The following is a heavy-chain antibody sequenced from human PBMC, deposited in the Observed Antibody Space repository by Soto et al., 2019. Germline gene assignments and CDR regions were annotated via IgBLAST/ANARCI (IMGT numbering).Heavy chain of an antibody. CDR2: INVGDGYT. J-gene: IGHJ5*02. CDR3: ARWDYSSGWAGGFNP. V-gene: IGHV1-3*01. Sequence: GASVKLSCKDSGYSFTSYAIHWVRQAPGQRLEWMAWINVGDGYTRYSQNFQDRVTFTRDTSATTAYMEVTSLTSEDTAVYYCARWDYSSGWAGGFNPWGQGTLVTVS. D-gene: IGHD6-19*01. CDR1: GYSFTSYA.